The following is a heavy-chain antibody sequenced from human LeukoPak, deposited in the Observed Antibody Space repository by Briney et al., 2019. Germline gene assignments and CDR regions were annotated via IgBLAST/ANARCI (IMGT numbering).Heavy chain of an antibody. CDR2: IWYDGSKK. J-gene: IGHJ4*02. D-gene: IGHD2-21*01. CDR1: GFTFSSYG. CDR3: ARDQCGGDCLTVDY. Sequence: GRSLRLSCAASGFTFSSYGMHWVRQAPGKGLEWVAAIWYDGSKKYNGDSVKGRFTISRDNSKNTLYLQMNSLRVEDTAVYYCARDQCGGDCLTVDYWGQGTLVTVSS. V-gene: IGHV3-33*01.